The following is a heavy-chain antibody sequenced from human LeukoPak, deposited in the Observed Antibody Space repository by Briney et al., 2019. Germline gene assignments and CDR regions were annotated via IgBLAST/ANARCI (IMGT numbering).Heavy chain of an antibody. Sequence: PGGSLRLSCAASGFTFSNAWMSWVRQAPGKGLEWVAFIRYDGSNKYYADSVKGRFTISRDNSKNTLYLQMNSLRAEDTAVYYCAKVRSYGYDAFDIWGQGTMVTVSS. D-gene: IGHD5-18*01. CDR3: AKVRSYGYDAFDI. CDR1: GFTFSNAW. J-gene: IGHJ3*02. V-gene: IGHV3-30*02. CDR2: IRYDGSNK.